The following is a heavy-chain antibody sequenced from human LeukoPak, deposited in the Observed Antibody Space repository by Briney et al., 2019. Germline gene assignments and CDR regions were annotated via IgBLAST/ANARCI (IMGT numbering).Heavy chain of an antibody. J-gene: IGHJ3*02. Sequence: GGSLRLSRAASGFTFSSYWMHWVRQAPGKGLVWVSRINSDGSSTNYADSVKGRFTISRDNAKNTVYLQMNSLRAEDTAVYYCSRGAIGAFDIWGQGTMVTVSS. CDR1: GFTFSSYW. CDR2: INSDGSST. CDR3: SRGAIGAFDI. V-gene: IGHV3-74*01.